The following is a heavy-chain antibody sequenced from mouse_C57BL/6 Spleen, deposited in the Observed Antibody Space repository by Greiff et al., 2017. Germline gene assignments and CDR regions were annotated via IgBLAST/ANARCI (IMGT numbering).Heavy chain of an antibody. Sequence: VQLQQPGAELVMPGASVKLSCKASGYTFTSSWMHWVKQRPGQGLEWIGEIVPSDSYTNYNQKFKGKSTLTVDKSSSTAYMQLSSLTSEDSAVYCCARRGYYDYDGDWYFDVWGTGTTVTVSS. V-gene: IGHV1-69*01. CDR3: ARRGYYDYDGDWYFDV. J-gene: IGHJ1*03. CDR2: IVPSDSYT. CDR1: GYTFTSSW. D-gene: IGHD2-4*01.